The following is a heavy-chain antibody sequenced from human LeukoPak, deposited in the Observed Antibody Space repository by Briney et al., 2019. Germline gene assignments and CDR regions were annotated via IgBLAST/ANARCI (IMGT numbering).Heavy chain of an antibody. Sequence: GASVKVSCKASGYTFTSYDINWVRQATGQGLEWMGWMNPNSGNTGYAQKFQGRVTMTRNTSISTAYMELSSLRSEDTAVYYCARALRLPSGSSSPAGYWGQGTLVTVSS. CDR3: ARALRLPSGSSSPAGY. J-gene: IGHJ4*02. CDR2: MNPNSGNT. V-gene: IGHV1-8*01. CDR1: GYTFTSYD. D-gene: IGHD1-26*01.